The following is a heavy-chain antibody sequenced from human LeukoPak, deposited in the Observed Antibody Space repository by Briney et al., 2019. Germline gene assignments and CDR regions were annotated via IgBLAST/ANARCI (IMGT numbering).Heavy chain of an antibody. CDR3: AREYCSGGSCYSDAFDI. D-gene: IGHD2-15*01. CDR2: ISSSGTTT. J-gene: IGHJ3*02. V-gene: IGHV3-11*01. CDR1: GFTFGDYY. Sequence: GGSLRLSCAASGFTFGDYYMSWIRQAPGKGLEWVSYISSSGTTTYYADSVKGRFTISRDNAKNSLYLQMNSLRAEDTAVYYCAREYCSGGSCYSDAFDIWGQGTMVTVSS.